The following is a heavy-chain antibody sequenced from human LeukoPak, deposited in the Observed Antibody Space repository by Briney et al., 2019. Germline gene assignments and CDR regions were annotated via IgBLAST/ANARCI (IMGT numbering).Heavy chain of an antibody. CDR1: GFTFSSYA. CDR2: ISGSGGST. Sequence: GGSLRLSCAASGFTFSSYAMSWVRQAPGKGLEWVSAISGSGGSTYYADSVKGRFTISRDNSKNTVYLHMSSLRAEDTAVYYCAKGDSNDYGFTYYYYYMDVWGKGTTVTVSS. J-gene: IGHJ6*03. V-gene: IGHV3-23*01. D-gene: IGHD3/OR15-3a*01. CDR3: AKGDSNDYGFTYYYYYMDV.